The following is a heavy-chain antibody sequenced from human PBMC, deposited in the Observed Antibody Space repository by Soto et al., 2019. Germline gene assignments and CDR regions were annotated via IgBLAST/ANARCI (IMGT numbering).Heavy chain of an antibody. Sequence: GASVKVSCKASGGTFSSYAISWVRQAPGQGLEWMGGIIPIFGTANYAQKFQGRVTITADESTSTAYMELSSLRSEDTAVYYCARAEYSSGWRQPENNWFDPWGQGTLVTVSS. D-gene: IGHD6-19*01. CDR1: GGTFSSYA. J-gene: IGHJ5*02. CDR2: IIPIFGTA. CDR3: ARAEYSSGWRQPENNWFDP. V-gene: IGHV1-69*13.